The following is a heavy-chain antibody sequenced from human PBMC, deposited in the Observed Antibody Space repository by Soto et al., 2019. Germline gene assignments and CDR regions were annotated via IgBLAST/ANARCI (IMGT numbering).Heavy chain of an antibody. Sequence: QITLKESGPTLVRPAQTLTLTCGFSGFSLSSYGMGVAWIRQPPGKALEWLALIYWDDDKRYSPSLKDRLANSKDTSRNQVVLTITNMDPGDTATYFCAHAGDYDLLTFDHWGPGTLVTVSS. CDR3: AHAGDYDLLTFDH. D-gene: IGHD4-17*01. CDR2: IYWDDDK. J-gene: IGHJ4*02. V-gene: IGHV2-5*02. CDR1: GFSLSSYGMG.